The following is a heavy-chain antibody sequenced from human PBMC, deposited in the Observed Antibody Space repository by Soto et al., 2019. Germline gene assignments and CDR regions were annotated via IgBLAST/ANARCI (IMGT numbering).Heavy chain of an antibody. V-gene: IGHV4-31*03. CDR2: IYYSGST. D-gene: IGHD4-17*01. CDR3: ARSPEATVTAFDY. Sequence: QVQLQESGPGLVKPSQTLSLTCTVSGGSISSGGYYWSWIRQHPGKGLEWIGYIYYSGSTYYNPARKSRVTLSVDTSKTQFSLKLSSVTAADTAVYYCARSPEATVTAFDYWGQGTLVTVSS. J-gene: IGHJ4*02. CDR1: GGSISSGGYY.